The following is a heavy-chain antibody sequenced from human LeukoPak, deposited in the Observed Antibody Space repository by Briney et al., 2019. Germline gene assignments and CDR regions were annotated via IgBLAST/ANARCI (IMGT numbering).Heavy chain of an antibody. Sequence: SETLSLTCTVSGGSISSYYWSWIRQPPGKRLEWIGYIYYSGSTNYNPSLKSRVTISVDTSKNQFSLKLSSVTAADTAVYYCARAGSVGDFDYWGQGTLVTVSS. V-gene: IGHV4-59*08. CDR2: IYYSGST. D-gene: IGHD1-26*01. CDR1: GGSISSYY. J-gene: IGHJ4*02. CDR3: ARAGSVGDFDY.